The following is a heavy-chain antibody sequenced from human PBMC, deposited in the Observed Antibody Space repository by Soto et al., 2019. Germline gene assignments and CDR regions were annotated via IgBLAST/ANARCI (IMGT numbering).Heavy chain of an antibody. D-gene: IGHD3-10*01. CDR3: AQQSYGGGTYPLLFDY. CDR2: ISHTGITT. Sequence: EVQLLESGGGLVQPGGSLRLSCVASGFTFGTYAMSWVRQAPGKGLEWVSAISHTGITTYYAQSVKGRFTISSDNSKNTRYLQMNSLRAEDTAVYFCAQQSYGGGTYPLLFDYWGQGTLVTVSS. J-gene: IGHJ4*02. CDR1: GFTFGTYA. V-gene: IGHV3-23*01.